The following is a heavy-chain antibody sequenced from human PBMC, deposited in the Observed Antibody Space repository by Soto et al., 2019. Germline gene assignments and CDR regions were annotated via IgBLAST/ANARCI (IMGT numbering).Heavy chain of an antibody. CDR3: TKEAPHWAHSWLDP. D-gene: IGHD7-27*01. CDR2: IYADVMT. Sequence: EVRLVESGGGLVQPGGSLRLSCAASGLSVRTSDIRWVRQAPGRGLEWDSVIYADVMTKHADSVKGRFRISRDNANNTVYLQMNSLRVDDTAVYYCTKEAPHWAHSWLDPWGQGTRVVVSS. J-gene: IGHJ5*02. V-gene: IGHV3-66*01. CDR1: GLSVRTSD.